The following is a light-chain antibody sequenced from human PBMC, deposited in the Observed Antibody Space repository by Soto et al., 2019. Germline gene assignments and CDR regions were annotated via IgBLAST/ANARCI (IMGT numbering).Light chain of an antibody. V-gene: IGKV1-5*03. CDR1: QSISSW. CDR3: QQYNSYPLP. CDR2: KAS. J-gene: IGKJ4*01. Sequence: DIQMTQSPSTLSASVGDRVTITCRASQSISSWLAWYQQKPGKAPKLLIYKASSLESGVSSRISGSGSGTEFTLTLSSLQPDDIATYYCQQYNSYPLPFGGGTKVQLK.